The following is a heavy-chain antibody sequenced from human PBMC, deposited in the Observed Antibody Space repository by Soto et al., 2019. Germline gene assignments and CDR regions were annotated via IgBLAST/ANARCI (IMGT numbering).Heavy chain of an antibody. D-gene: IGHD2-2*01. Sequence: QVQLVQSGAEVKKPGSSVKVSCKASGGTFSSYAISWVGQAPGQGLEWMGGIIPIFGTANYAQKFQGRVTITADESTSTAYMELSSLRSEDTAVYYCARIGNVQLLTPRGDYYGMDVWGQGTTVTVSS. CDR2: IIPIFGTA. CDR1: GGTFSSYA. J-gene: IGHJ6*02. CDR3: ARIGNVQLLTPRGDYYGMDV. V-gene: IGHV1-69*12.